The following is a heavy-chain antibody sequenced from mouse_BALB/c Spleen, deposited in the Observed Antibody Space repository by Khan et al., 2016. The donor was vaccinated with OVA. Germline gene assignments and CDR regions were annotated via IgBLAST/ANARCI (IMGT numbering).Heavy chain of an antibody. CDR2: ISSTGSYT. J-gene: IGHJ3*01. Sequence: EVELVESGGGLVKPGGSLKLSCEVSGFAFNSYDMSWVRQTPEKRLEWVATISSTGSYTYYPDSVKGRFTISRDTARNTLYLQMSSLRSEDTALXYCTRPSYYGNPWFTYWGQGTLVTVSA. CDR1: GFAFNSYD. CDR3: TRPSYYGNPWFTY. D-gene: IGHD2-10*01. V-gene: IGHV5-9*02.